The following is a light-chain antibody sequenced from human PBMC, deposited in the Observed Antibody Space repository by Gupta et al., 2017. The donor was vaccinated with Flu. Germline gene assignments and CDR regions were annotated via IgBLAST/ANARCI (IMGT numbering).Light chain of an antibody. CDR2: EVT. V-gene: IGLV2-14*01. CDR3: CSYTSASTWV. Sequence: QSALTQPASVSGSPGQSITISCTGTSSDVGSYNYVSWYQQHPGKAPKLMMYEVTNRPSGVSDRFSGSKSGNAASLTITGLQAEDEADYYCCSYTSASTWVFGGGTKLTVL. CDR1: SSDVGSYNY. J-gene: IGLJ3*02.